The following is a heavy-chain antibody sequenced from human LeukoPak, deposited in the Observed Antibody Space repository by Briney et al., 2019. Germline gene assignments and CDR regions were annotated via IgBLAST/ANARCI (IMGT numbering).Heavy chain of an antibody. CDR1: GFTFSSYE. CDR2: ISSSGSTI. CDR3: ARVGATYYYYYMDA. V-gene: IGHV3-48*03. J-gene: IGHJ6*03. D-gene: IGHD1-26*01. Sequence: PGGSLRLSCAVSGFTFSSYEMNWVRQAPGKGLEWVSYISSSGSTIYYADSVKGRFTISRDNAKNSLYLQMNSLRAEDTAVYYCARVGATYYYYYMDAWGKGTTVTVSS.